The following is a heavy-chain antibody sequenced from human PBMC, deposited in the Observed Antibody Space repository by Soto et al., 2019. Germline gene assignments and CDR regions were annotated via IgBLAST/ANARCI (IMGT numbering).Heavy chain of an antibody. CDR3: ARALRVYYDSSGYFTFDY. V-gene: IGHV1-2*04. Sequence: QVQLVQSGAEVKKPGASVKVSCKASGYTFTGYYMHWVRQAPGQGLEWMGWINPNSGGTNYAQKFQGWVTMTRDTSFSTAYMELSRLRSDDTAVYYCARALRVYYDSSGYFTFDYWGQGTLVTVSS. CDR1: GYTFTGYY. J-gene: IGHJ4*02. D-gene: IGHD3-22*01. CDR2: INPNSGGT.